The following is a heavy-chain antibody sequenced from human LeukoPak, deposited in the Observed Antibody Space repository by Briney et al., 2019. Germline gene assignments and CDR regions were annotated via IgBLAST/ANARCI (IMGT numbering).Heavy chain of an antibody. D-gene: IGHD3-3*01. V-gene: IGHV1-58*02. CDR1: GFTFTSSA. CDR3: AAGEYDFRGAEYFQH. CDR2: IVVGSGNT. Sequence: TSVKVSCKASGFTFTSSAMQWVRQARGQRLEWIGWIVVGSGNTNYARKFQERVTITRDMSTSTAYMELSSLRSEDTAVYYCAAGEYDFRGAEYFQHWGQGTLVTVSS. J-gene: IGHJ1*01.